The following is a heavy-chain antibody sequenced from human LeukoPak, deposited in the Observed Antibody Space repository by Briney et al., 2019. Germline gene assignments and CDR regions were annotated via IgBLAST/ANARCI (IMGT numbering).Heavy chain of an antibody. J-gene: IGHJ5*02. CDR1: GGSISSYY. V-gene: IGHV4-59*01. CDR3: AREEIRSWFDP. Sequence: SETLSLTCTVSGGSISSYYWSRIRQPPGKGLEWIGYIYYSGSTNYNPSLKSRVTISVDTSKNQFSLKLSSVTAAGTAVYYCAREEIRSWFDPWGQGTLVTVSS. D-gene: IGHD5-24*01. CDR2: IYYSGST.